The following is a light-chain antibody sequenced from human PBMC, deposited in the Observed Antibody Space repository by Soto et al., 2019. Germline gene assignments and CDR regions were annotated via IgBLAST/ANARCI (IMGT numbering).Light chain of an antibody. CDR2: GAS. CDR1: QIVSRSY. V-gene: IGKV3-20*01. J-gene: IGKJ4*01. CDR3: QQYCSAVT. Sequence: EIVLTQSPGTLSLSPKERATLSCRASQIVSRSYFAWYQQKSGQAPRLLISGASSRAAGIPDRFSGSGSGTDFTLTISRLEPEDVAVYYCQQYCSAVTFGGGTKVDIK.